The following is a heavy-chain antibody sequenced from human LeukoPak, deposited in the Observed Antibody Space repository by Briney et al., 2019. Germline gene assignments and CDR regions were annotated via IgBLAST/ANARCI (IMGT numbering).Heavy chain of an antibody. D-gene: IGHD6-13*01. J-gene: IGHJ4*02. CDR2: INSDGSST. Sequence: GGPLRLSCAASEFTFSSYWMHWVRQAPGKGLVWVSRINSDGSSTTYADSVKGRFTISRDNAKNTLYLQMNSLRAEDTAVYYCARGSSSWDLDYWGQGTLVTVS. CDR3: ARGSSSWDLDY. CDR1: EFTFSSYW. V-gene: IGHV3-74*01.